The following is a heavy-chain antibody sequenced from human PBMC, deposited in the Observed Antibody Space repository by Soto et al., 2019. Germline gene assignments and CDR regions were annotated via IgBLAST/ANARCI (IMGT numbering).Heavy chain of an antibody. CDR1: GGSISSGGYY. CDR2: IYHSGST. J-gene: IGHJ4*02. V-gene: IGHV4-30-2*01. D-gene: IGHD6-19*01. CDR3: ARAGGLGGVAVDY. Sequence: QLQLQESGSGLVKPSQTLSLTCAVSGGSISSGGYYWSWIRQPPGKGLEWIGDIYHSGSTYYNPSLKSRVTISVDRSKNQSSLKMSSVTAADTAVYYCARAGGLGGVAVDYWGQGTLVTVSS.